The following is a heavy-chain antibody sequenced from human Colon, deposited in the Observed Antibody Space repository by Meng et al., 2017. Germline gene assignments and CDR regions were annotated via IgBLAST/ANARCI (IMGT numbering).Heavy chain of an antibody. J-gene: IGHJ5*02. D-gene: IGHD6-19*01. CDR2: IYWDDDK. Sequence: QITLKESGPTLLKPTQTLTLTCTFSGFSPNNSEVGVGWIRQPPGKALEWLALIYWDDDKRYSPSLRGRLTITKDTSRDQVVLTMTDMAPDDTATYFCAHHTPGVAVTGTPYNWFDPWGQGTLVTVSS. CDR1: GFSPNNSEVG. V-gene: IGHV2-5*02. CDR3: AHHTPGVAVTGTPYNWFDP.